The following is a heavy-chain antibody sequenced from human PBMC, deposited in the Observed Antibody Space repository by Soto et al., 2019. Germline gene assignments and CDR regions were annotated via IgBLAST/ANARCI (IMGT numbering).Heavy chain of an antibody. CDR1: GFTFSSSA. CDR2: VSGSGGTT. J-gene: IGHJ5*02. D-gene: IGHD6-19*01. V-gene: IGHV3-23*01. CDR3: SRCTGDKIVTSGWCHYLDP. Sequence: EVQLLDSGGGLVQPGGSLRLSCAASGFTFSSSAMSWVRQAPGKGLEWVSAVSGSGGTTYYADSVRGRFTISRDNSKNTLYLQMNSLRAEDTAIYFCSRCTGDKIVTSGWCHYLDPWGQGTLVTVSS.